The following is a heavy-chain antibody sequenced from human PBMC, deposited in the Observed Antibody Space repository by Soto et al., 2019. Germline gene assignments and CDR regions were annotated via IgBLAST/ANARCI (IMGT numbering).Heavy chain of an antibody. V-gene: IGHV4-30-2*06. J-gene: IGHJ4*02. CDR2: ISHCETT. CDR3: ARGGGYDSFDF. D-gene: IGHD3-22*01. CDR1: GVTMRHGGYS. Sequence: NPSETLSLTCTVSGVTMRHGGYSWSWIQQSPGKGLDWLGYISHCETTYYNPSFKSLLSLSIDRTRNHFSLSLSSMTAADKAAYYCARGGGYDSFDFWGQGILVTVSS.